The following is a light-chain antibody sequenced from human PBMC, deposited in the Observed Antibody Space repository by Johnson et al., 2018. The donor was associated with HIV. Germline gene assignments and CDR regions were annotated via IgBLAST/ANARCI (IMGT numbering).Light chain of an antibody. J-gene: IGLJ1*01. V-gene: IGLV1-51*02. CDR1: SSNIGTNS. CDR2: ENN. CDR3: GTWDNSLTAYV. Sequence: QSVLTQPPSVSAAPGQKVTISCSGSSSNIGTNSVSWYHQLPGTAPRLLIYENNKRPSGIPARFSGSKSNPSATLAITGLQPGDDADYYCGTWDNSLTAYVFGTGTKVTV.